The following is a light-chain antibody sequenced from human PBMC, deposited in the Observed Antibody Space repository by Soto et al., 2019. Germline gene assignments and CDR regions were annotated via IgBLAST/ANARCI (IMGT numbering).Light chain of an antibody. CDR3: QQYNSWT. V-gene: IGKV1-39*01. J-gene: IGKJ1*01. CDR2: AAS. CDR1: QSISSY. Sequence: DIQMTQSPSSLSASVGDRVTITCRASQSISSYLNWYQQKPGKAPKLLIYAASSLQSGVPSRFSGSGSGTDFTLTISSLQPDDFGVYYCQQYNSWTFGQGTKVDI.